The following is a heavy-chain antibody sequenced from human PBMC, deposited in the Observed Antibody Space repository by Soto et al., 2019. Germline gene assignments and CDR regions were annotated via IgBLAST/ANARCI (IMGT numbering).Heavy chain of an antibody. CDR2: IYPGDSDT. CDR1: GYSFTSYW. J-gene: IGHJ6*02. D-gene: IGHD1-26*01. Sequence: GEFLKISCKGSGYSFTSYWIGLVRQMPGKGLEWMGIIYPGDSDTRYSPSFQGQVTISADKSISTAYLQWSSLKASDTAMYYCARNAEYSGSSYYYGMDVWCRGTTVTVSS. V-gene: IGHV5-51*01. CDR3: ARNAEYSGSSYYYGMDV.